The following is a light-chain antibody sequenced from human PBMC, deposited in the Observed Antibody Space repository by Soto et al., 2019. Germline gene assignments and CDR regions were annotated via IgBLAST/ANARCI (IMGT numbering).Light chain of an antibody. J-gene: IGKJ2*01. CDR3: QQYGSSPYT. V-gene: IGKV3-20*01. CDR2: GAS. CDR1: QSVTSNY. Sequence: ESVLTQSPGTLSLSPGERATLSCRASQSVTSNYLAWYQQKPGQAPRLLIYGASSSATGIPDRFSGSGSGTVFALTISRLEPEDFAVYYCQQYGSSPYTFGQGTKLEI.